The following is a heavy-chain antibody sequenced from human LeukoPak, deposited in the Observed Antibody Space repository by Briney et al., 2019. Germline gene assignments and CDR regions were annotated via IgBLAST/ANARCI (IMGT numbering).Heavy chain of an antibody. CDR3: ARLNYDILTGEYYFDY. D-gene: IGHD3-9*01. J-gene: IGHJ4*02. V-gene: IGHV4-34*01. Sequence: SETLSLTCAVYGGSFSGYYWSWIRQPPGKGLEWIGEINHSGSTNYNPSLKSRVTISVDTSKNQFSLKLSSVTAADTAVYYCARLNYDILTGEYYFDYWGQGTLVTVSS. CDR2: INHSGST. CDR1: GGSFSGYY.